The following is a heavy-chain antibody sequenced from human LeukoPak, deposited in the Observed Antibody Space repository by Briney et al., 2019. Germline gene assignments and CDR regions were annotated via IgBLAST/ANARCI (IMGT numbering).Heavy chain of an antibody. J-gene: IGHJ4*02. Sequence: GGSLRLSCAASGFTFSSYSMNWVRQAPGKGLEWVSYISSSSSTIYYADSVKGRFTISRDNAKNSLYLQMNSLRAEDTAVYYCARKWSTFDYWGQGTLVTVSS. CDR2: ISSSSSTI. D-gene: IGHD1-26*01. CDR1: GFTFSSYS. CDR3: ARKWSTFDY. V-gene: IGHV3-48*01.